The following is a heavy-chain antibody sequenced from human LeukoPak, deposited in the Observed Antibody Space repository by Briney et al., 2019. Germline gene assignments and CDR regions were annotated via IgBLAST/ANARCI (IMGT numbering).Heavy chain of an antibody. CDR1: GFTFSSYW. J-gene: IGHJ6*02. V-gene: IGHV3-7*01. CDR3: AREQSADYYYYGMDV. Sequence: GGSLRLSCAASGFTFSSYWMSWVRQAPGKGLEWVANIKQDGSEKYYADSVKGRFTISRDNAKNSLYLQMNSLRAEDTAVYYCAREQSADYYYYGMDVWGQGTTVTVSS. CDR2: IKQDGSEK.